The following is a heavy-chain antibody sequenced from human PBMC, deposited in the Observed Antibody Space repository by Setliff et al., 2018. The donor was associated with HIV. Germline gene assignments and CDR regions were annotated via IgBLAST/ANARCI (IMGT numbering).Heavy chain of an antibody. CDR1: GYTFTSYY. V-gene: IGHV1-46*01. D-gene: IGHD6-13*01. CDR3: ARVGHSSSYHYYGMDV. Sequence: ASVKVSCKASGYTFTSYYMHWVRQAPGQGLEWMGIINPSGGSTSYAQKFQGRVTITRDTSASTAYMELSSLSAEDTAVFYCARVGHSSSYHYYGMDVWGQGTTVTVSS. J-gene: IGHJ6*02. CDR2: INPSGGST.